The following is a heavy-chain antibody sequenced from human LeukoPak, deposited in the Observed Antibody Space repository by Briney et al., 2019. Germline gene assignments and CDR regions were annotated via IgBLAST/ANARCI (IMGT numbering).Heavy chain of an antibody. D-gene: IGHD2-2*01. CDR1: GFTFYDYG. CDR2: INWNGGST. CDR3: ARDHGYCSSTSCYYDY. J-gene: IGHJ4*02. V-gene: IGHV3-20*04. Sequence: PGGSLRLSCAASGFTFYDYGMSWVRQAPGKGLEWVSGINWNGGSTGYADSVKGRFTISRDNAKNSLYLQMNSLRAEDTALYYCARDHGYCSSTSCYYDYWGQGTLVTVSS.